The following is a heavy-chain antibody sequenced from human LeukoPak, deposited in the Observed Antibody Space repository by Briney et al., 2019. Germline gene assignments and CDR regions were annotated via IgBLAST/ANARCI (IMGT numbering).Heavy chain of an antibody. J-gene: IGHJ6*02. CDR3: ARDYDFWSGYYTIYYGMDV. CDR2: INSDGSST. D-gene: IGHD3-3*01. V-gene: IGHV3-74*01. Sequence: GGAPRLSCAAPGFTFSSYWMHWVRQTPGKGVGGVSRINSDGSSTSYADSVKGRFTISRDNAKNTLYLQMNSLRAEDTAVYYCARDYDFWSGYYTIYYGMDVWGQGTTVTVSS. CDR1: GFTFSSYW.